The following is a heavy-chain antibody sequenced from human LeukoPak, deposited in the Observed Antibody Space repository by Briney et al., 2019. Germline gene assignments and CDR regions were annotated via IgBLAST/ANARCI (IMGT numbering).Heavy chain of an antibody. CDR1: GFTFSTHA. Sequence: GGSLRLSCAASGFTFSTHAMSWARQAPGKGLEWVSTISGSGGSTYYADSVKGRFTISRDNSKNTLYLRMNSLRADDTAVYYCAIDATGCSPISCYWSYWGQGTLVTVSS. D-gene: IGHD2-2*01. CDR2: ISGSGGST. V-gene: IGHV3-23*01. J-gene: IGHJ4*02. CDR3: AIDATGCSPISCYWSY.